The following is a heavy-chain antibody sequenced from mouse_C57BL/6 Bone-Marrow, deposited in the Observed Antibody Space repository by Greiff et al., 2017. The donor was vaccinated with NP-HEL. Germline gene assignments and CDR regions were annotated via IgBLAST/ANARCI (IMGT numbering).Heavy chain of an antibody. J-gene: IGHJ4*01. CDR1: GFTFSSYG. Sequence: EVKVVESGGDLVKPGGSLKLSCAASGFTFSSYGMSWVRQTPDKRLEWVATISSGGSYTYSPDSVKGRFTISSDNTKNTLYLQMSSLKYEETAMYYCATGDGYCAMGYWGQGTSVTVSS. CDR2: ISSGGSYT. D-gene: IGHD2-3*01. V-gene: IGHV5-6*01. CDR3: ATGDGYCAMGY.